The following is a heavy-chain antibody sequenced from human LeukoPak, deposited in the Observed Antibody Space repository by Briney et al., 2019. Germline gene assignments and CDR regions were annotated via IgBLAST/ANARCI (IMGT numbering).Heavy chain of an antibody. CDR3: ARGSYSLGGFDY. CDR1: GFTFSSYW. V-gene: IGHV3-74*01. Sequence: PGGSLRLSCAASGFTFSSYWMHWVRQAPGKGLVWVSRVSSDGSDTNYADSVKGRFTISRDNAKNALYLPMKSLRAEDTAVYYCARGSYSLGGFDYWGQGTLVTVSS. J-gene: IGHJ4*02. D-gene: IGHD6-13*01. CDR2: VSSDGSDT.